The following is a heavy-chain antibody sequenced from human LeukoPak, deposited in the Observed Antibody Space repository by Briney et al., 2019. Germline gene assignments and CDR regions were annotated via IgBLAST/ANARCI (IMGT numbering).Heavy chain of an antibody. CDR1: GGSINNYY. CDR2: IYHRGNS. CDR3: AKGEDYGSGTVHFAS. D-gene: IGHD3-10*01. V-gene: IGHV4-59*01. Sequence: SETLSLTCTVSGGSINNYYWSWIRQPPGLGLEWIGYIYHRGNSNYNPSLKSRVAMSADTSKNQFSLRLGSVTAADTAVYYCAKGEDYGSGTVHFASWGQGTLVTASS. J-gene: IGHJ4*02.